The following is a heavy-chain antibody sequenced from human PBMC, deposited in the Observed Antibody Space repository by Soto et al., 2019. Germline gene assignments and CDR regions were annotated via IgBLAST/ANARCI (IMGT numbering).Heavy chain of an antibody. J-gene: IGHJ4*02. D-gene: IGHD3-9*01. CDR3: TIVPNFASGY. CDR2: IKSKTDGGTT. V-gene: IGHV3-15*01. CDR1: GFTFINAW. Sequence: WGSLRLSCAASGFTFINAWIIFFRQAPWKWLEWVGRIKSKTDGGTTDYAAPVKGRFTISRDDSKNTLYLQMNSLKTEDTAVYYCTIVPNFASGYWGQGTLVTVSS.